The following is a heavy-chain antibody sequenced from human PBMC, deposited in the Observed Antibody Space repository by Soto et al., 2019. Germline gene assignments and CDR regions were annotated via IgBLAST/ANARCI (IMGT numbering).Heavy chain of an antibody. J-gene: IGHJ5*02. CDR3: SREEAGTYHLVP. CDR1: GDRVSSNSAA. V-gene: IGHV6-1*01. CDR2: TYYRSQWYN. Sequence: PSKTLSLTCAISGDRVSSNSAAWNWIRQSPSRGLDWLGRTYYRSQWYNDYAVSVRSRIIITPYISKNQFSLQLNSVTPEDTAVYYCSREEAGTYHLVPWAQGILVTVSS. D-gene: IGHD6-19*01.